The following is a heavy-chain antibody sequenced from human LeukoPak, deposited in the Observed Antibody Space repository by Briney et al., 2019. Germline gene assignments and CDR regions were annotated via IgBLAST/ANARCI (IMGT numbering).Heavy chain of an antibody. Sequence: PSETLSLTCAVTGGSITNDNWWSWVRQPPGKGLEWIGEIYHSGSTKCNPSLKSRVIMSVDKSKNQFSLKLSSVTAADTAMYYCAGVVGGSYSMDVWGQGTTVTVSS. CDR3: AGVVGGSYSMDV. D-gene: IGHD1-26*01. CDR1: GGSITNDNW. CDR2: IYHSGST. V-gene: IGHV4-4*02. J-gene: IGHJ6*03.